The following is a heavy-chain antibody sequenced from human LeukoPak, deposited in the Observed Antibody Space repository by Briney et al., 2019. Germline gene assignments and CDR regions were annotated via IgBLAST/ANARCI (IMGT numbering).Heavy chain of an antibody. Sequence: SETLSLTCAVYGGSFSGYYWSWIRQPPEKGLEWIGEINHSGSTNYNPSHKSRVTISVDTSKNQFSLNLTSVTAADTAVYYCARAFDSSAYYLTYWGHGNLVTVSS. CDR1: GGSFSGYY. V-gene: IGHV4-34*01. J-gene: IGHJ4*01. D-gene: IGHD3-22*01. CDR3: ARAFDSSAYYLTY. CDR2: INHSGST.